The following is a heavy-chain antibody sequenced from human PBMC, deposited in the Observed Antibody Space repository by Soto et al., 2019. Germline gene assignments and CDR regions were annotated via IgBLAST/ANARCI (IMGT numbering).Heavy chain of an antibody. CDR1: GGSISSGGYY. D-gene: IGHD3-3*01. CDR2: IYYSGST. Sequence: SETLSLTCTVSGGSISSGGYYWSWIRQHPGKGLEWIGYIYYSGSTYYNPSLKSRVTISVDTSKNQSSLKLSSVTAADTAVYYCARDRGPSGWGSWFDPWGQGTLVTVSS. CDR3: ARDRGPSGWGSWFDP. J-gene: IGHJ5*02. V-gene: IGHV4-31*03.